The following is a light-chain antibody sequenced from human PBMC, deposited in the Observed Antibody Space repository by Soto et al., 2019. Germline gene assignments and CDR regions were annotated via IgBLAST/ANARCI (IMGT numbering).Light chain of an antibody. CDR3: QQSSSTPYT. J-gene: IGKJ2*01. CDR2: AAY. CDR1: QNIRNY. Sequence: DLQMTQSPSSLSASVGDRVTITCRASQNIRNYLNWYQQTPGKAPKLLIYAAYSLQTGLPSRFSGSGSGADFTLTISSLQPEDFATYFCQQSSSTPYTFGQGTKLEIK. V-gene: IGKV1-39*01.